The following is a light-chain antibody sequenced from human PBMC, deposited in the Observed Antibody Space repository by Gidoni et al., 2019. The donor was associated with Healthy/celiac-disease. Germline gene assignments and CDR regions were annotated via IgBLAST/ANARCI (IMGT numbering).Light chain of an antibody. CDR2: EVS. CDR3: SSYTSSSTLV. V-gene: IGLV2-14*01. CDR1: SSDVGGYNY. J-gene: IGLJ2*01. Sequence: QSALTQPVPVSGFPGQSITISCTGTSSDVGGYNYVSWYQQHPGKAPKLMIYEVSNRPAGVSNRFSGSKSGNTASLTISGLQAEDEADYYCSSYTSSSTLVFGGGTKLTVL.